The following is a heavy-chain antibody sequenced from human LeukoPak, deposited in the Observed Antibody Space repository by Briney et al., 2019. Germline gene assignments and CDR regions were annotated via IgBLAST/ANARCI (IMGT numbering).Heavy chain of an antibody. D-gene: IGHD3-22*01. J-gene: IGHJ4*02. Sequence: SETLSLTCTVSGGSISRYYWGWIRQPPGKGLEWIGYIYYRGSTNYNPSLKSRFTISVDTSKHQFSLKLSSLTAADTAVYYCARSTYYYDSSGYYSLYYFDYWGQETLVTVSS. V-gene: IGHV4-59*01. CDR2: IYYRGST. CDR3: ARSTYYYDSSGYYSLYYFDY. CDR1: GGSISRYY.